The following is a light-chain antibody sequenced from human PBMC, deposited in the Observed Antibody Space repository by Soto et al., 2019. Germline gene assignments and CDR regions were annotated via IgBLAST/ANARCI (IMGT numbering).Light chain of an antibody. V-gene: IGKV3-15*01. CDR2: GAS. J-gene: IGKJ4*01. CDR1: QSVGSS. Sequence: EVVMTQSPATLSVSPGERANLSCRASQSVGSSLAWYQQTPGQAPRVLIYGASTRATGIPARFSGSGSETEFTLTISSLQSEDFAVYYCQQYNKWPLTFGGGTKVEIK. CDR3: QQYNKWPLT.